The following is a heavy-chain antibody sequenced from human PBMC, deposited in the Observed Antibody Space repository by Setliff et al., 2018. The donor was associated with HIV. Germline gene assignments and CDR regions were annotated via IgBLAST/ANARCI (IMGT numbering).Heavy chain of an antibody. CDR3: ATSKMVAFDI. J-gene: IGHJ3*02. V-gene: IGHV5-51*01. D-gene: IGHD2-8*01. Sequence: GESLKISCKASGYSFPNPWIGWVRQMPGKGLEWMGIIYPADSDTKYNPSFQGQVIISADKSISTAYLQWSNVKASDTAIYYCATSKMVAFDIWGQGTMVT. CDR2: IYPADSDT. CDR1: GYSFPNPW.